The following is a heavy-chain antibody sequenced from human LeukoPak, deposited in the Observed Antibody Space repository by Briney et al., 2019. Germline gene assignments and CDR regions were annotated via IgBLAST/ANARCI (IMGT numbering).Heavy chain of an antibody. V-gene: IGHV4-39*07. J-gene: IGHJ4*02. CDR1: GGSISSSSYY. CDR3: VGVNSDIGLRY. CDR2: IYYSGST. Sequence: SETLSLTCTVSGGSISSSSYYWGWIRQPPGKGLEWIGSIYYSGSTYYNPSLKSRVTISVDTSKNQFSLKLSSVTAAATAVFYWVGVNSDIGLRYWGQGTLVTVSS. D-gene: IGHD4-23*01.